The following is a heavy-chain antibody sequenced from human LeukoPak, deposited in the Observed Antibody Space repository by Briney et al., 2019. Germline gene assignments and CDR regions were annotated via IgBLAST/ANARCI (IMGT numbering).Heavy chain of an antibody. CDR2: ISYDGSNK. Sequence: GGSLRLSCAASGFTFSSYAMHWVRQAPGKGLEWVAVISYDGSNKYYADSVKGRFTISRDNSKNTLFLQMNSLRAEDTAVYYCARDVLDAFDLWGQGTMVTVSS. V-gene: IGHV3-30*07. J-gene: IGHJ3*01. CDR3: ARDVLDAFDL. D-gene: IGHD2-8*01. CDR1: GFTFSSYA.